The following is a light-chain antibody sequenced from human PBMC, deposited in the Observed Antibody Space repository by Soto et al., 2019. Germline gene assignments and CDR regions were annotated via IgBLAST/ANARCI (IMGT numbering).Light chain of an antibody. CDR3: LQVANSHRT. V-gene: IGKV1-12*01. CDR2: AAT. J-gene: IGKJ1*01. CDR1: QDINSR. Sequence: DIQKTQSPSSVSASVGDTVTITCRASQDINSRLAWFQQQPGRPPKYVIQAATMLQSGFPSRFAGSGSGRDFTLTIHTLQPEDSAIYYCLQVANSHRTFGQGPQVDI.